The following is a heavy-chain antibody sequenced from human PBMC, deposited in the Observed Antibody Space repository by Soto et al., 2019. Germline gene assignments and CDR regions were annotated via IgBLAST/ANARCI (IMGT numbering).Heavy chain of an antibody. J-gene: IGHJ5*02. Sequence: QVQLVQSGAEVRKPGSSVKVSCKISGGTVTNYVISWLRQAPGQGLEWMGGLIPIVGAANLAEKFQGRVTITADESASTVNMELSSLTSEDTAVYYCARGRSSPNFDPWGQGTLVTVSS. D-gene: IGHD6-6*01. V-gene: IGHV1-69*01. CDR2: LIPIVGAA. CDR1: GGTVTNYV. CDR3: ARGRSSPNFDP.